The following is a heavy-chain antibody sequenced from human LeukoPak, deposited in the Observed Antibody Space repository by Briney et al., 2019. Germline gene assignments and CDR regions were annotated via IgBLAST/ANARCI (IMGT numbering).Heavy chain of an antibody. Sequence: GGSLRLSCAASGFTFSSYSMNWVRQAPGKGLEWVSPISSSSSYIYYADSVKGRFTISRDNAKNSLYLQMNSLRAEDTAVYYCARGLVGATRERALDYWGQGTLVTVSS. D-gene: IGHD1-26*01. CDR2: ISSSSSYI. J-gene: IGHJ4*02. CDR3: ARGLVGATRERALDY. CDR1: GFTFSSYS. V-gene: IGHV3-21*01.